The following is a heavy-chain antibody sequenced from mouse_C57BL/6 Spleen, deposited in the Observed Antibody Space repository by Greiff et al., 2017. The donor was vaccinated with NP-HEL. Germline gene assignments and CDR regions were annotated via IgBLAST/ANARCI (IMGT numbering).Heavy chain of an antibody. CDR3: ARSSGFFYFDY. CDR1: GFTFSSYG. V-gene: IGHV5-6*01. CDR2: ISSGGSYT. D-gene: IGHD6-1*01. Sequence: VQLQQSGGDLVKPGGSLKLSCAASGFTFSSYGMSWVRQTPDKRLEWVATISSGGSYTYYPDSVKGRFTISRDNAKNTLYLQMSSLKSEDTAMYYCARSSGFFYFDYWGQGTTLTVSS. J-gene: IGHJ2*01.